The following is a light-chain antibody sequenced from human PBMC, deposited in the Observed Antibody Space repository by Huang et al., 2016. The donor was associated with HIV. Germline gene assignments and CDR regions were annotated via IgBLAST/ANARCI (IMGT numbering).Light chain of an antibody. CDR1: QTLVHTDGNTY. Sequence: DVIMTQSPLLLPVTLGQPAAISCMSSQTLVHTDGNTYLNWFLQRPGQSPRRLIYKVSNRDSGVPDRFTGSGSGIEFTLTISRVEAEDVGIYYCMQGTHWPPGTFGQGTNMEIK. CDR3: MQGTHWPPGT. CDR2: KVS. J-gene: IGKJ1*01. V-gene: IGKV2-30*02.